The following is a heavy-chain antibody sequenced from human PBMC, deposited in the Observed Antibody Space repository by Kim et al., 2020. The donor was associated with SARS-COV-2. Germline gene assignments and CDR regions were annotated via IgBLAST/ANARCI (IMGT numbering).Heavy chain of an antibody. V-gene: IGHV6-1*01. CDR3: ATGNSYYYYGMDV. D-gene: IGHD4-4*01. J-gene: IGHJ6*02. Sequence: YAVSVKSRITINPDTSKNQFSLQLNSVTPEDTAVYYCATGNSYYYYGMDVWGQGTTVTVSS.